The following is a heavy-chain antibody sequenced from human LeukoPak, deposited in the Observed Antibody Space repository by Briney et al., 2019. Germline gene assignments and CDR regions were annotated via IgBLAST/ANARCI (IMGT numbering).Heavy chain of an antibody. CDR3: ARRAGAYTHPYDS. Sequence: GGSLRLSCTVSGFTVSSNSMSWVRQAPGKGLEWVSFIYSAGNTHYSDSVKGRFTISIDTSKNTLYLQMNSVRAADTAVYYCARRAGAYTHPYDSWGQGTLVTVSS. J-gene: IGHJ4*02. D-gene: IGHD3-16*01. V-gene: IGHV3-53*01. CDR2: IYSAGNT. CDR1: GFTVSSNS.